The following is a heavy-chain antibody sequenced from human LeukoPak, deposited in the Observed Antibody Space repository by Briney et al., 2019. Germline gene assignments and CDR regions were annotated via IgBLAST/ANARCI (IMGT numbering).Heavy chain of an antibody. CDR2: IYYSGST. CDR3: ARENGYSYGYNWFDP. J-gene: IGHJ5*02. CDR1: GGSISSYY. V-gene: IGHV4-59*12. D-gene: IGHD5-18*01. Sequence: SETLSLTCTVSGGSISSYYWSWIRQPPGKGLEWIGYIYYSGSTNYNPSLKSRVTISVDTSKNQFSLKLSSVTAADTAVYYCARENGYSYGYNWFDPWGQGTLVTVSS.